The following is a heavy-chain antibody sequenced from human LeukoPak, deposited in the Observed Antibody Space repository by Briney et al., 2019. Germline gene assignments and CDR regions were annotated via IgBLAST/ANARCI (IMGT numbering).Heavy chain of an antibody. Sequence: ASVKLSCTASGYTFTGYYMHWVRQAPGQGLEWMGWINPNSGGTNYAQNFQGRVTMTRDTSISTAYMELSRLRSDDTAVYYCARDIVMVAYWFDPWGQGTLVTVSS. J-gene: IGHJ5*02. V-gene: IGHV1-2*02. CDR1: GYTFTGYY. CDR2: INPNSGGT. CDR3: ARDIVMVAYWFDP. D-gene: IGHD3-16*02.